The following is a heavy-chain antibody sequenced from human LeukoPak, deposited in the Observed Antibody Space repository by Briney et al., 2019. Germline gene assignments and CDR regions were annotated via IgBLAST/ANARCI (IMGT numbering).Heavy chain of an antibody. D-gene: IGHD6-13*01. CDR2: IYYSGST. Sequence: SETLSLTCTVSGGSISSSSYYWGWIRQPPGKGLEWIGSIYYSGSTYYNASLESRVTISVDTSKNQFSLKLSSVTAADTAVYYCARAYSSSWYFNWFDPWGQGTLVTVSS. CDR1: GGSISSSSYY. CDR3: ARAYSSSWYFNWFDP. J-gene: IGHJ5*02. V-gene: IGHV4-39*07.